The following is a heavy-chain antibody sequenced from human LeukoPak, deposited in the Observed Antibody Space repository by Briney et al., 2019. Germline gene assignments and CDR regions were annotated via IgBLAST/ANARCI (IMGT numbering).Heavy chain of an antibody. CDR3: ARDLPSGAVAGTDLPDY. D-gene: IGHD6-19*01. CDR1: GYTFTSYA. V-gene: IGHV7-4-1*02. J-gene: IGHJ4*02. Sequence: GASVKVSCKASGYTFTSYAMNWVRQAPGQGREWMGWINTNTVNPTYAQGFTGRFVFSFDTSVSTAYLQIRSLKAEDTAVYYCARDLPSGAVAGTDLPDYWGQGTLVTVSS. CDR2: INTNTVNP.